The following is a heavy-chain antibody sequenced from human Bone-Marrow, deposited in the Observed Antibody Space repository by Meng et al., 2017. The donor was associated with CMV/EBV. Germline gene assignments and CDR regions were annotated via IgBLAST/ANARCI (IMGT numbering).Heavy chain of an antibody. J-gene: IGHJ4*02. Sequence: ASVKVSCKASGYTFTGYYMHWVRQAPGQGLEWMGWINPNSGGTNYAQKFQGRVTMTRDTSKSTAYMELSRLRSDDTAVYYCARHSPSTQLGCFDYWGQGTLVTVSS. CDR1: GYTFTGYY. V-gene: IGHV1-2*02. CDR3: ARHSPSTQLGCFDY. CDR2: INPNSGGT. D-gene: IGHD6-6*01.